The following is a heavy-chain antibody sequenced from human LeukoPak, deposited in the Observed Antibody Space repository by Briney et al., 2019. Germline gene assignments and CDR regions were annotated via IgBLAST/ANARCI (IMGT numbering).Heavy chain of an antibody. Sequence: SQTLSLTWAVSGGSISSGGYSWSWIRQPPGKGLEWIGYIYHSGSTYYNPSLKSRVTISVDRSKNQFSLKLSSVTAADTAVYYCARESSSRRADYWGQGTLVTVSS. CDR3: ARESSSRRADY. D-gene: IGHD6-13*01. J-gene: IGHJ4*02. V-gene: IGHV4-30-2*01. CDR2: IYHSGST. CDR1: GGSISSGGYS.